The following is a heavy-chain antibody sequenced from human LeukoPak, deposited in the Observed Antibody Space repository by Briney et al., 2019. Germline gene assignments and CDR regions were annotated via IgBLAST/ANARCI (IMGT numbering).Heavy chain of an antibody. J-gene: IGHJ6*03. V-gene: IGHV3-30*04. Sequence: GGSLRLSCAASGFTFSSYAMHWVRQAPGKGLEWVAVISYDGSNKYYADSVKGRFTISRDNSKNTLYLQMNSLRAEDTAVYYCARDPGFMVRGSRRGYDDYYYYMDVWGKGTTVTVSS. CDR2: ISYDGSNK. CDR1: GFTFSSYA. CDR3: ARDPGFMVRGSRRGYDDYYYYMDV. D-gene: IGHD3-10*01.